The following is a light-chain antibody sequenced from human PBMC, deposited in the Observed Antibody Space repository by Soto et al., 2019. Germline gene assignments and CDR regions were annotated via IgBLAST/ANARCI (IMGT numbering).Light chain of an antibody. J-gene: IGKJ5*01. CDR3: QQRSNWPVT. CDR1: QSVSSY. CDR2: DAS. V-gene: IGKV3-11*01. Sequence: IAITQSPATLSLSPGERATLSCRASQSVSSYLAWYQQKPGQAPRLLIYDASNRATGIPARFSGSGSGTDFTLTISSLEPEDFAVYYCQQRSNWPVTFGQGTRLEIK.